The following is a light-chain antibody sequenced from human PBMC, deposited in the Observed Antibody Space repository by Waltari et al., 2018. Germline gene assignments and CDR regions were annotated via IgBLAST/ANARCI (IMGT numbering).Light chain of an antibody. CDR3: QVWDRDTDHRV. CDR2: FDH. CDR1: NRDDKN. J-gene: IGLJ2*01. V-gene: IGLV3-21*04. Sequence: SYVLTQPPSVSLAPGQPARIPCGGNNRDDKNVHWYQHKPGQAPMVVIYFDHDRPSGIPGRFSGSNSGNTATLTISTVEAEDEADYYCQVWDRDTDHRVFGGGTKLTVL.